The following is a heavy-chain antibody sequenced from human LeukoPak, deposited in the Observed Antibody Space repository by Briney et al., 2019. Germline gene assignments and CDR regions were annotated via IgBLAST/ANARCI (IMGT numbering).Heavy chain of an antibody. CDR2: MNPNSGNT. CDR1: GYTFTSYD. CDR3: ARGRSAIWFGELLAGDY. Sequence: ASVKVSCKASGYTFTSYDINWVRQATGQGLEWMGWMNPNSGNTGYAQKFQGRVTMTRNTSISTAYMELSSLRSEDTAVYYCARGRSAIWFGELLAGDYWGQGTLVTVSS. V-gene: IGHV1-8*01. D-gene: IGHD3-10*01. J-gene: IGHJ4*02.